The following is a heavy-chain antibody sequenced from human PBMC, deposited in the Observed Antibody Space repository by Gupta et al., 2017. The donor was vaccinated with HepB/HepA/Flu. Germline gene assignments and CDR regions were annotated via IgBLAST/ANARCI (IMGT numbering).Heavy chain of an antibody. CDR3: ASPPFAVVVPNKPGYYYYMDV. CDR2: INHSGST. J-gene: IGHJ6*03. V-gene: IGHV4-34*01. CDR1: GGSFSGYY. D-gene: IGHD2-2*01. Sequence: QVQLQQWGAGLLKPSETLSLTCAVYGGSFSGYYWSWIRQPPGKGLEWIGEINHSGSTNYNPSLKSRVTISVDTSKNQFSLKLSSVTAADTAVYYCASPPFAVVVPNKPGYYYYMDVWCKGPTVTVSS.